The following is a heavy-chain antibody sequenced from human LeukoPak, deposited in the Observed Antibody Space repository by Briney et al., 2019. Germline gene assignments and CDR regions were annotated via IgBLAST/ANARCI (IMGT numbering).Heavy chain of an antibody. CDR3: SSSAGYYDLSGYQVGPLDN. J-gene: IGHJ4*02. CDR1: GFTFSSYS. Sequence: PGGSLRLSCAASGFTFSSYSMNWVRQAPGKGLEWVSSISSSSSYIYYADSVKGRFTISRDNAKNSLYLQMNSLKTEDTAIYYCSSSAGYYDLSGYQVGPLDNWGQGTLVTVSS. V-gene: IGHV3-21*03. D-gene: IGHD3-22*01. CDR2: ISSSSSYI.